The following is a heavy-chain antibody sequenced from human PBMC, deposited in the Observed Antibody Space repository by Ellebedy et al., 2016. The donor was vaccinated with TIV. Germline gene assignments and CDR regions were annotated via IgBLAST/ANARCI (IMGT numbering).Heavy chain of an antibody. CDR2: IKQDGSEK. V-gene: IGHV3-7*01. Sequence: GGSLRLXXAASGFTFSSYWMSWVRQAPGKGLEWVANIKQDGSEKYYVDSVKGRFTISRDNAKNSLYLQMNSLRAEDTAVYYCARDTHLTGVGAFSAEGYWGQGTLVTVSS. J-gene: IGHJ4*02. CDR3: ARDTHLTGVGAFSAEGY. D-gene: IGHD1-26*01. CDR1: GFTFSSYW.